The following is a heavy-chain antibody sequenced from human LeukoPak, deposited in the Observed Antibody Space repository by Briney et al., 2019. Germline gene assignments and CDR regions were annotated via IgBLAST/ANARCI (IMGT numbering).Heavy chain of an antibody. Sequence: ASMKVSCKASGGTFSSYAISWVRQAPGQGLGWMGGTIPIFGTANYAQKFQGRVTITADESTSTAYMELSSLRSEDTAVYYCSLLVRGWQPNWFDPWGEGTLVSVSS. D-gene: IGHD6-19*01. CDR1: GGTFSSYA. V-gene: IGHV1-69*01. CDR2: TIPIFGTA. CDR3: SLLVRGWQPNWFDP. J-gene: IGHJ5*02.